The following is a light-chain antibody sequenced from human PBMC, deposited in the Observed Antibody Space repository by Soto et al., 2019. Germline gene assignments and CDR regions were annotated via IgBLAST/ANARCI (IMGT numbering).Light chain of an antibody. J-gene: IGLJ1*01. V-gene: IGLV2-14*01. Sequence: QSALTQPASVSGSPGQSIIISCTGTSSDVGGYNYVSWYQQHPGKAPKLMIYDVSNRPSGVSNRFSGSKSGNTASLTISGLQAEDEADYYCSSYTSSSKVFGTGTKLTVL. CDR2: DVS. CDR1: SSDVGGYNY. CDR3: SSYTSSSKV.